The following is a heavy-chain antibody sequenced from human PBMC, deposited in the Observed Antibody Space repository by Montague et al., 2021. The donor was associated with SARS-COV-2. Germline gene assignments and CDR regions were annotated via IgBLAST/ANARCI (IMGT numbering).Heavy chain of an antibody. Sequence: LSLTCTVSGDSISSGGYYWSWIRQHPGKGLEWLGYISSSGRSFYNPSLRSRLTISLDTSKNQFSLQLSSVTAADTALYYCARVLGSGSYQFDYWGQGTLVTVSS. CDR3: ARVLGSGSYQFDY. D-gene: IGHD1-26*01. CDR1: GDSISSGGYY. CDR2: ISSSGRS. J-gene: IGHJ4*02. V-gene: IGHV4-31*03.